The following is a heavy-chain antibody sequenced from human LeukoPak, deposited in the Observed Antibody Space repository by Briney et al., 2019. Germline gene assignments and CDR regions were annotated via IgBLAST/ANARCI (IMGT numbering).Heavy chain of an antibody. Sequence: SETLSLTCTVSGGSISSYYWSWIRQPPGKGLEWIGRIYTSGSTNYNPSLKSRVTISVDTSKNQFSLKLSSVTAADTAVYYCARESPGATIISQFDYWGQGTLVTVSS. CDR1: GGSISSYY. CDR2: IYTSGST. V-gene: IGHV4-4*08. J-gene: IGHJ4*02. CDR3: ARESPGATIISQFDY. D-gene: IGHD5-12*01.